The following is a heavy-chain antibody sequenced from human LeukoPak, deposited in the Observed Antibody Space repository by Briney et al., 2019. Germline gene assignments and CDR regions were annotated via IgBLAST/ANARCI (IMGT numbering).Heavy chain of an antibody. J-gene: IGHJ6*03. D-gene: IGHD5-12*01. CDR1: GGSISSYY. CDR2: IYYSGST. Sequence: SETLSLTCTVSGGSISSYYWSWIRQPPGKGLEWIGYIYYSGSTNYNPSLKSRVTISIDTSKNQFSLKLSSVTAADTAVYYCARGRLLDYYYYYMDVWGKGTTVTISS. CDR3: ARGRLLDYYYYYMDV. V-gene: IGHV4-59*01.